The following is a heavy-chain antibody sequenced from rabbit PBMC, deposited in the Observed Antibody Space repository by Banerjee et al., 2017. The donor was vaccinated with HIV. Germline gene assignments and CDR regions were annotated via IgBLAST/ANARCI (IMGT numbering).Heavy chain of an antibody. CDR3: ASSVGYNYASFGL. V-gene: IGHV1S45*01. CDR2: TYNGDGST. D-gene: IGHD6-1*01. Sequence: QEQLEESGGDLVKPEGSLTLTCTASGFSFSNKCVMCWVRQAPGKGPEWIACTYNGDGSTYYASWAKGRFTISKTSSTTVTLQMTSLTAADTATYFCASSVGYNYASFGLWGQGTLVTVS. J-gene: IGHJ3*01. CDR1: GFSFSNKCV.